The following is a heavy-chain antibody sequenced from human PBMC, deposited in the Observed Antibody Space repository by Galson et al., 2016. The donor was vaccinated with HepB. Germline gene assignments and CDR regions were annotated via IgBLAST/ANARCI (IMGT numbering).Heavy chain of an antibody. Sequence: SLRLSCAASGFTFSTYGMHWVRQAPGKGLEWVAVISYDRSNKNYAASVKGRFTISRDNSKNTLYLEMTSLRAEDTAVYYCARDHLWAFDYWGQGTLVTVSS. CDR2: ISYDRSNK. J-gene: IGHJ4*02. D-gene: IGHD7-27*01. V-gene: IGHV3-30*03. CDR3: ARDHLWAFDY. CDR1: GFTFSTYG.